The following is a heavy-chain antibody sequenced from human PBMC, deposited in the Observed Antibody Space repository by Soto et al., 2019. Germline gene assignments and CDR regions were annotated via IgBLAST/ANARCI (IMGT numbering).Heavy chain of an antibody. CDR2: IIPILGIA. J-gene: IGHJ5*02. D-gene: IGHD3-9*01. Sequence: SVKVSCKASGGTFSSYTISWVRQAPGQGLEWMGRIIPILGIANYAQKFQGRVTITADKSTSTAYMELSSLRSEDTAVYYCAHSQTDILTGYYYPTPYNWFDPWGQGTLVTV. CDR3: AHSQTDILTGYYYPTPYNWFDP. V-gene: IGHV1-69*02. CDR1: GGTFSSYT.